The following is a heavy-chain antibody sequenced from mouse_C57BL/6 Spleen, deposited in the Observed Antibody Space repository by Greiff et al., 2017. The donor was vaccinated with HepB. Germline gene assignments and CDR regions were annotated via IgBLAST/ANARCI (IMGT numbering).Heavy chain of an antibody. CDR1: GYTFTDYY. CDR3: ARYRNYGSSYYFDY. D-gene: IGHD1-1*01. CDR2: IYPGSGNT. Sequence: VQLQQSGAELVRPGASVKLSCKASGYTFTDYYINWVKQRPGQGLEWIARIYPGSGNTYYNEKFKGKATLTAEKSSSTAYMQLSSLTSEDSAVYFCARYRNYGSSYYFDYWGQGTTLTVSS. J-gene: IGHJ2*01. V-gene: IGHV1-76*01.